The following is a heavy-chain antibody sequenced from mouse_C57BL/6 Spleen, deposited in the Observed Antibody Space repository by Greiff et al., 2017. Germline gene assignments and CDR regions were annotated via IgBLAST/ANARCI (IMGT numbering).Heavy chain of an antibody. V-gene: IGHV3-1*01. J-gene: IGHJ3*01. Sequence: EVQRVESGPGMVKPSQSLSLTCTVTGYSITSGYDWHWIRHFPGNKLEWMGYISYSGSTNYNPSLKSRISITHDTSKNHFFLKLNSVTTEDTATYYCAIGIYYDYDVGFAYWGQGTLVTVSA. CDR3: AIGIYYDYDVGFAY. CDR2: ISYSGST. CDR1: GYSITSGYD. D-gene: IGHD2-4*01.